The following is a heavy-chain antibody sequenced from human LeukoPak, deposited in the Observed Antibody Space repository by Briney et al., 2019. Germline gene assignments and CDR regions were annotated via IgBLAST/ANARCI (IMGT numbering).Heavy chain of an antibody. CDR3: ARLTLPNSMDV. CDR1: GGSISSYD. J-gene: IGHJ6*03. V-gene: IGHV4-4*09. Sequence: PSETLSLTCTVSGGSISSYDWSWIRQPPGKGRDWIGYICNSGSTNYNPSLKSRVTISVDTSKNPFSLKLSSVTAADTAVYYCARLTLPNSMDVWGKGTTVTVSS. CDR2: ICNSGST. D-gene: IGHD2-15*01.